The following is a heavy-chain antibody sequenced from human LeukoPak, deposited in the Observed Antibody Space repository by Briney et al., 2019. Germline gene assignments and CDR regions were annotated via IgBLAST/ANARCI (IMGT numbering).Heavy chain of an antibody. V-gene: IGHV3-7*01. D-gene: IGHD1-26*01. J-gene: IGHJ4*02. CDR1: GFTFSSYW. Sequence: GGSLGLSCTASGFTFSSYWMSWVRQAPGKGLEWVANIRQDGGLKHYVDSVKGRFTISRDNAENSLYLQVNSLRAEDTAVYYCAREIVGAIKSYFDYWGQGTLVTASS. CDR3: AREIVGAIKSYFDY. CDR2: IRQDGGLK.